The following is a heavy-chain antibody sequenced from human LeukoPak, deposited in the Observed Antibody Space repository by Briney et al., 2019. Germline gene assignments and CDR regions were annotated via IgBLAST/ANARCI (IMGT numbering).Heavy chain of an antibody. V-gene: IGHV3-23*01. J-gene: IGHJ4*02. D-gene: IGHD3-22*01. CDR2: ISGSGGST. CDR3: AKAYDSSGYYYDYFDY. CDR1: GFTFSSYA. Sequence: GGSLRLSCAASGFTFSSYAMSWVRQAPGKGLEWVSAISGSGGSTYYADSVKGRFTISRDNSKNTLYLQINSLRAEDTAVYYCAKAYDSSGYYYDYFDYWGQGTLVTVSS.